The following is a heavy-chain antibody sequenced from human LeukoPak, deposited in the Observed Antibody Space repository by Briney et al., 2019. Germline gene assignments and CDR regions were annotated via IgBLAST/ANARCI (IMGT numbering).Heavy chain of an antibody. V-gene: IGHV1-18*01. CDR3: ARWAAAQILGYCSSTSCYKPYYYYYMDV. CDR1: GYTFTSYG. Sequence: ASVNVSCKASGYTFTSYGISWVRQAPGQGLEWMGWNSAYNGNTNYAQKLQGRVTMTTDTSTSTAYMELRSLRSDDTAVYYCARWAAAQILGYCSSTSCYKPYYYYYMDVWGKGTTVTVSS. D-gene: IGHD2-2*02. J-gene: IGHJ6*03. CDR2: NSAYNGNT.